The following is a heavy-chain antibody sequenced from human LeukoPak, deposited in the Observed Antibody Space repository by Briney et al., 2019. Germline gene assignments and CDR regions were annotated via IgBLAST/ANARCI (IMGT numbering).Heavy chain of an antibody. CDR1: GYSFTSYW. J-gene: IGHJ6*03. Sequence: GESLKISCKGSGYSFTSYWIGWVRQMPGKGLEWMGIIYPGDSDTRYSPSFQGQVTISADKSISTAYLQWSSLKASDTAMYYCARCSGSQNYYYYYMDVXGKGTTVTIX. CDR3: ARCSGSQNYYYYYMDV. D-gene: IGHD3-10*02. V-gene: IGHV5-51*01. CDR2: IYPGDSDT.